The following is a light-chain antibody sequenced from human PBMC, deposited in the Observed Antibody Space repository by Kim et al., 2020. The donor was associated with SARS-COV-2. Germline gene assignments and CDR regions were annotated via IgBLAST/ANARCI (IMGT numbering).Light chain of an antibody. CDR1: QSVSSY. Sequence: EIVLTQSPATLSLSPGERATLSCRASQSVSSYLAWYQQKPGQALRLLIYDASNRATGIPARFSGSGSGTDFTLTISSLEPEDFAVYYCQQRSNWPPRLTVGGGTKLEI. CDR2: DAS. V-gene: IGKV3-11*01. CDR3: QQRSNWPPRLT. J-gene: IGKJ4*01.